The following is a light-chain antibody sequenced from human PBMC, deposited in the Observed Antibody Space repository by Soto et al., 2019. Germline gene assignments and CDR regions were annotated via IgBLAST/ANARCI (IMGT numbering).Light chain of an antibody. CDR3: HQYYHTPSWP. V-gene: IGKV4-1*01. J-gene: IGKJ1*01. Sequence: DNVMTHSPECLAVSLGERPTINCRSSQSLLYNSNNKNYLAWYQQKAGQPPKLLISWASIRESGVPDRFSGSGSGTDFTLTITNLQAEDVAVYFCHQYYHTPSWPFGQGTKVDIK. CDR1: QSLLYNSNNKNY. CDR2: WAS.